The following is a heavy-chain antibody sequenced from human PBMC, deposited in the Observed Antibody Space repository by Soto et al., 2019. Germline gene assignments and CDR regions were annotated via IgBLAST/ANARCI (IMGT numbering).Heavy chain of an antibody. V-gene: IGHV1-8*01. Sequence: DSELVSCTDTGYTFTSYGINWVRQATGQGAEWMGWMNFNTSNTGYAQKFQGRGTMTRTTSISTAARELSSLRSEGTAVFYCARDGRSTSCLDILGQGTMVTV. J-gene: IGHJ3*02. CDR1: GYTFTSYG. CDR2: MNFNTSNT. CDR3: ARDGRSTSCLDI. D-gene: IGHD2-2*01.